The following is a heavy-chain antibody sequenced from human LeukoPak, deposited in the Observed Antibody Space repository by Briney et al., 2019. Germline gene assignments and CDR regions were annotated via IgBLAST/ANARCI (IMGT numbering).Heavy chain of an antibody. D-gene: IGHD3-3*01. CDR2: INPNSGGT. J-gene: IGHJ3*02. CDR1: GYTFTAYY. CDR3: ARDLREGITIFGVVPMGAFDI. Sequence: ASVKVSCKASGYTFTAYYIHWVRQAPGQGLEWMGWINPNSGGTNYAQKFQGRVTMTRDTSISTAYMELSRLRSDDTAVYYCARDLREGITIFGVVPMGAFDIWGQGTMVTVSS. V-gene: IGHV1-2*02.